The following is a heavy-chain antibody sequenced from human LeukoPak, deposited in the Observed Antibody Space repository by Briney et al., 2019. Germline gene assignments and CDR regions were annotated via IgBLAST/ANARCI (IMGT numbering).Heavy chain of an antibody. CDR3: ARAPWDSYYNSYFDY. Sequence: SETLSLTCTVSGGSISSSSYYWGWIRQPPGKGLEWIGSIYYSGSTYYNPSLKSRVTISVDTSKNQFSLKLSSVTAADTAIYYCARAPWDSYYNSYFDYWGQGTLVAVSS. CDR1: GGSISSSSYY. D-gene: IGHD3-10*01. V-gene: IGHV4-39*07. J-gene: IGHJ4*02. CDR2: IYYSGST.